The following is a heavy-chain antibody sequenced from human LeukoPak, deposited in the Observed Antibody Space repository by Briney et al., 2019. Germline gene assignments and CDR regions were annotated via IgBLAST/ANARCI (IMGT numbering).Heavy chain of an antibody. V-gene: IGHV4-59*01. CDR2: IYYSGST. J-gene: IGHJ4*02. CDR1: GGSISSYY. D-gene: IGHD3-22*01. CDR3: ARTASYYDTSGYWHYYFDY. Sequence: PSETLSLTCTVSGGSISSYYWSWIRQPPGKGLEWIGYIYYSGSTNYNPSLKSRVTISVDTSKNQFSLKLSSVTAADTAVYYCARTASYYDTSGYWHYYFDYWGQGTLVTVSS.